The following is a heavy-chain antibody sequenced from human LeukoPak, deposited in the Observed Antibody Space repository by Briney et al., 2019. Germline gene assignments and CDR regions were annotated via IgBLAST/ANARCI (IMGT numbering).Heavy chain of an antibody. CDR2: LSTSGAAT. D-gene: IGHD6-13*01. Sequence: PGGSLRLSCAASGFTFSSFSMNWVRQAPGKGLEWVSTLSTSGAATYYADSVKGRFTISRDNSQNTLYLQMNSLRPEDTAVYYCAKRAAAGIRVDYWGQGTLVTVSS. CDR3: AKRAAAGIRVDY. CDR1: GFTFSSFS. J-gene: IGHJ4*02. V-gene: IGHV3-23*01.